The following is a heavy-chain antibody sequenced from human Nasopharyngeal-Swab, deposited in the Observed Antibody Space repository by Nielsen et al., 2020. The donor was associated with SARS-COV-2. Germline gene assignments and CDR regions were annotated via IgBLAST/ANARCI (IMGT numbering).Heavy chain of an antibody. CDR2: IDPSDSYT. D-gene: IGHD6-13*01. V-gene: IGHV5-10-1*01. Sequence: VRQMPGKGLEWMGRIDPSDSYTNYSPSFQGHVTISADKSISTAYLQWSSLKASDTAMHYCARAIIAAAGSYYYYGMDVWGQGTTVTVSS. CDR3: ARAIIAAAGSYYYYGMDV. J-gene: IGHJ6*02.